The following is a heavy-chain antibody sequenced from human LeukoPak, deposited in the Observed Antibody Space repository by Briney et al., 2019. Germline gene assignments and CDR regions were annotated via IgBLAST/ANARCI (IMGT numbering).Heavy chain of an antibody. J-gene: IGHJ3*02. D-gene: IGHD2-15*01. CDR2: IYHSGST. CDR3: ARVRTPFAFDI. V-gene: IGHV4-30-2*01. Sequence: ASETLSLTCTVSGGSISSGGYYWSWIRQPPGKGLEWIGYIYHSGSTYYNPSLKSRVTISVDRSKNQFSLKLSSVTAADTAVYYCARVRTPFAFDIWGQGTMVTVSS. CDR1: GGSISSGGYY.